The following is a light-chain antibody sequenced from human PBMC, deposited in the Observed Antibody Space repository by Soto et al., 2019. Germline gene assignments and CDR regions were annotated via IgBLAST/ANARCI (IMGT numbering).Light chain of an antibody. V-gene: IGLV2-11*01. CDR2: DVS. J-gene: IGLJ1*01. CDR3: CSFAGPQSFEV. CDR1: SSDTGGYTY. Sequence: QSVLTQPRSVSGSPGQSVTISCTGTSSDTGGYTYVSWYQQHPGKAPKVIIYDVSERPSGVPDRFSGSKSGNTASLTISGLQPEDEADYYCCSFAGPQSFEVFGEGTKVTVL.